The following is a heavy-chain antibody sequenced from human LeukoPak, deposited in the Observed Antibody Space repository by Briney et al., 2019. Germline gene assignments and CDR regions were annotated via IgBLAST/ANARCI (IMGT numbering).Heavy chain of an antibody. V-gene: IGHV4-34*01. J-gene: IGHJ2*01. CDR3: ARGIVLVPAAKEYFDL. CDR2: INHSGST. Sequence: SETLSLTCAVYGGSFSGYYWSWIRQPPGKGLEWIGEINHSGSTNYNPTLKSRATISVDTSKNQFSLKLSSVTAADTSVYYCARGIVLVPAAKEYFDLWGRGTLVTVSS. D-gene: IGHD2-2*01. CDR1: GGSFSGYY.